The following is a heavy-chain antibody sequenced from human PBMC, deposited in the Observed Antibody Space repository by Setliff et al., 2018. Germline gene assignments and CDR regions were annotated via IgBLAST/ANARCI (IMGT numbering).Heavy chain of an antibody. CDR2: FDPEDGER. CDR3: ATGFLRYDILTGYYQRPHYFEY. J-gene: IGHJ4*02. CDR1: GNTLTESS. Sequence: GASVKVSCKLSGNTLTESSMHWVRQAPGKGLEWMGGFDPEDGERIYAQHFQGRLTMTEDTSTDTAYMELSSLRSEDTAVYYCATGFLRYDILTGYYQRPHYFEYWGQGTLVTVSS. D-gene: IGHD3-9*01. V-gene: IGHV1-24*01.